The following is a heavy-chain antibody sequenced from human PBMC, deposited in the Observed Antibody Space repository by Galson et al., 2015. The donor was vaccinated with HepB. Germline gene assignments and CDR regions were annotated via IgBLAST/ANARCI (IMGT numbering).Heavy chain of an antibody. Sequence: TLSLTCTVSGGSISSGGYYWSWIRQHPGKGLEWIGYIYYSGSTYYNPSLKSRVTISVDTSKNQFSLKLSSVTAADTAVYYCARGPPWMAAAGNDYWGQGTLVTVSS. V-gene: IGHV4-31*03. D-gene: IGHD6-13*01. CDR2: IYYSGST. J-gene: IGHJ4*02. CDR1: GGSISSGGYY. CDR3: ARGPPWMAAAGNDY.